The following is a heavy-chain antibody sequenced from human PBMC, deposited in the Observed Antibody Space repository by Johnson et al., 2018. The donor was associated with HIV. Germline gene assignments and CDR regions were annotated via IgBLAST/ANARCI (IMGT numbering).Heavy chain of an antibody. J-gene: IGHJ3*02. Sequence: VQLVESGGGLVQPGGSLRLSCTASGFTFSDFRMSWVRQAPGRGLEWVAKRNEDGREKYYVDAVEGRCTISRNNSKTTVFLQMKRLRAEDTALYYCAKEWAGFGETHDTVDIWGQGTMVTVSS. CDR3: AKEWAGFGETHDTVDI. V-gene: IGHV3-7*01. CDR1: GFTFSDFR. CDR2: RNEDGREK. D-gene: IGHD3-10*01.